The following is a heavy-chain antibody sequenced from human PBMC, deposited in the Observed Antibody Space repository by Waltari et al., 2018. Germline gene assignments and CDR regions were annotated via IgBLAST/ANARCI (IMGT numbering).Heavy chain of an antibody. CDR3: ARGGRGRYCSGGSCYGGRFDP. D-gene: IGHD2-15*01. Sequence: QVQLQQWGAGLLKPSETLSLTCTVSGGSISSSSYYWGWIRQPTGKGLEWIGSIYYSGSTYYNPSLKSRFTISVDTSKNQFSLKLSSVTAADTAVYYCARGGRGRYCSGGSCYGGRFDPWGQGTLVTVSS. V-gene: IGHV4-39*01. CDR1: GGSISSSSYY. CDR2: IYYSGST. J-gene: IGHJ5*02.